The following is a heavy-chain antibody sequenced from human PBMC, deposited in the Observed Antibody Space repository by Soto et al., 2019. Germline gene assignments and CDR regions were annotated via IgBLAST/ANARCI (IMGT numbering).Heavy chain of an antibody. D-gene: IGHD6-25*01. J-gene: IGHJ6*02. CDR2: IDPSDSYT. V-gene: IGHV5-10-1*01. CDR3: ASQKRFSMDV. Sequence: PGESLKISCKGSGYSFTSYWISWVRQMPGKGLEWMGRIDPSDSYTNYSPSFQGHVTISADKSISTAYLQWSSLKASDTAMYYCASQKRFSMDVWGQGTKVTVSS. CDR1: GYSFTSYW.